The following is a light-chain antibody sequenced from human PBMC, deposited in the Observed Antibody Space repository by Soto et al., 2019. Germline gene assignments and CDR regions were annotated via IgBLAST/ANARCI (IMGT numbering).Light chain of an antibody. CDR1: QGISSY. CDR2: AAS. Sequence: IQLTQSPSSLSASVGDRVTITCRASQGISSYLAWYQQKPGKAPKLLIYAASTLQSGVPSRFSGSGSGTDFTLTISSLHPEDFAVYYCQQSYDSPTFGLGTRLEIK. CDR3: QQSYDSPT. J-gene: IGKJ5*01. V-gene: IGKV1-9*01.